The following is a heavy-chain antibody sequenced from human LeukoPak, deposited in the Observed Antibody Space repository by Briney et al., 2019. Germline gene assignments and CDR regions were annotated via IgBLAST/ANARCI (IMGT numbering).Heavy chain of an antibody. J-gene: IGHJ4*02. D-gene: IGHD1/OR15-1a*01. V-gene: IGHV3-30*18. CDR2: ISPDGNLE. Sequence: GGSLRLSCAASGFTFTTFGIHWVRQAPGKGLEWVAAISPDGNLEYCTDSVKGRFTISRDSSKNMIYLQMSSLRGEDSALYYCAKINNNDDYWGQGTLVTVSS. CDR1: GFTFTTFG. CDR3: AKINNNDDY.